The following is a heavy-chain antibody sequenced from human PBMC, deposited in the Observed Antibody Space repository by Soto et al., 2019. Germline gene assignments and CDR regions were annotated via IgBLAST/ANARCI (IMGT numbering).Heavy chain of an antibody. CDR2: IIPMSGPA. V-gene: IGHV1-69*01. CDR1: GGTFSSYA. CDR3: ARVTSMVRGVIDNWFDP. D-gene: IGHD3-10*01. J-gene: IGHJ5*02. Sequence: QVPLVQYGAEVKKPGSSVTVSCKASGGTFSSYAIHWVRQAPGQGLEWMGGIIPMSGPAQYAQRFQGRVTINADESTTTVDMELTSLTSQDTAVYYCARVTSMVRGVIDNWFDPWGHGTLVTVSS.